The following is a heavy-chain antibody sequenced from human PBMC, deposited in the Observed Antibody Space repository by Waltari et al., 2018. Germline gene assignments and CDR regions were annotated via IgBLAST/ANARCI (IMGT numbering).Heavy chain of an antibody. J-gene: IGHJ4*02. CDR3: TGNDSMRDY. CDR1: GFPFSLYT. V-gene: IGHV3-21*01. Sequence: EVHLVESGGGLVKPGGSLRLPWSASGFPFSLYTMTWVRQAPGKGLEWVSSISSNGNYIHYADSVKGRFTISRDNAENSLYLQVKALRVEDTAVYYCTGNDSMRDYWGQGTLVTVSS. D-gene: IGHD2-21*01. CDR2: ISSNGNYI.